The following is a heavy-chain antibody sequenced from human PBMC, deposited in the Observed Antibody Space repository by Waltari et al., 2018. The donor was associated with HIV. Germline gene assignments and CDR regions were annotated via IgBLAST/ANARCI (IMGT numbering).Heavy chain of an antibody. Sequence: DVHLVQFGGGLVQPGRSLRLSCVGSGFTFEDYAMHWVRQGPGKGLQWVASINSSSGIIAYAASVKGRFTISRDNAKSSLYLQMNNLRPEDTALYYCAKDIRLLTHPDSGADSWGRGTLVTVTS. CDR2: INSSSGII. D-gene: IGHD2-15*01. V-gene: IGHV3-9*01. CDR3: AKDIRLLTHPDSGADS. CDR1: GFTFEDYA. J-gene: IGHJ4*02.